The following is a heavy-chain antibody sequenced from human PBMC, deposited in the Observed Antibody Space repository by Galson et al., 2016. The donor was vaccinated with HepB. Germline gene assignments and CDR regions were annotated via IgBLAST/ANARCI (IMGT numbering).Heavy chain of an antibody. D-gene: IGHD3-16*01. CDR1: GFTFDDSA. CDR2: IYYNSDRI. J-gene: IGHJ6*02. V-gene: IGHV3-9*01. CDR3: VRDMAPGGAGV. Sequence: SLRLSCAASGFTFDDSAMHWVRQTPGKGLEWVSGIYYNSDRIGYADSVRGRFTISRDNARNSLYPQMNSLEPEDSALYYCVRDMAPGGAGVWGQGTTVTVSS.